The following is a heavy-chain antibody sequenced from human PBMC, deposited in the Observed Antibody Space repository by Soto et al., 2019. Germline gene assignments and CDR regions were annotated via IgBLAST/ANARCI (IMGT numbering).Heavy chain of an antibody. J-gene: IGHJ6*03. V-gene: IGHV4-39*01. CDR2: IYYSVST. CDR1: GGSISSSSYY. CDR3: ARHGGSGTTFYYYYYYMDV. D-gene: IGHD1-7*01. Sequence: SETLSLTCTVSGGSISSSSYYWGWIRQPPGKGLEWIGSIYYSVSTYYNPSLKSRVTISVDTSKNQFSLKVSSVTAADTAVYYCARHGGSGTTFYYYYYYMDVWGQGTTVTVSS.